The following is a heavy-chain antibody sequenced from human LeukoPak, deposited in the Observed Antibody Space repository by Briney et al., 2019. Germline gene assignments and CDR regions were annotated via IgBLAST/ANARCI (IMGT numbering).Heavy chain of an antibody. CDR2: ISYDGSNK. CDR3: ARERITIFGVVMMSYYYYGMDV. Sequence: PGGSLRLSCAAFGFTFSSYAMHWVRQAPGKGLEWVAVISYDGSNKYYADSVKGRFTISRDNSKNTLYLQMNSLRAEDTAVYYCARERITIFGVVMMSYYYYGMDVWGQGTTVTVSS. V-gene: IGHV3-30*04. D-gene: IGHD3-3*01. CDR1: GFTFSSYA. J-gene: IGHJ6*02.